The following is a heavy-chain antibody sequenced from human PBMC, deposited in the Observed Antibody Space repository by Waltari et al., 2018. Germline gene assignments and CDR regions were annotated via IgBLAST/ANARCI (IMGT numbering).Heavy chain of an antibody. CDR1: DHSLNSNYW. Sequence: QLQLQQSCLPVVMPSASLSTTYPASDHSLNSNYWWNWVRQPPGKGLEWIGQIHGSGRTNYNPSLDSRVTVSIDTSNNQFSLKVSYATAADTAVYYCARDRGRGLYLGSWGQGTLVTVSP. CDR3: ARDRGRGLYLGS. V-gene: IGHV4-4*02. D-gene: IGHD2-15*01. J-gene: IGHJ4*02. CDR2: IHGSGRT.